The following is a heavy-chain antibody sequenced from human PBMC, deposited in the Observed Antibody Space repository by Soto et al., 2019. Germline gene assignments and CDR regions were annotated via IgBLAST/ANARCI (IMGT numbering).Heavy chain of an antibody. CDR3: AKDPPQWLTAY. D-gene: IGHD6-19*01. CDR2: ISWNSGSI. CDR1: GFTFDDYA. V-gene: IGHV3-9*01. Sequence: PGGSLRLSCAASGFTFDDYAMHWVRQAPGKGLEWVSGISWNSGSIGYADSVKGRFTISRDNAKNSLYLQMNSLRAEDTAVYYCAKDPPQWLTAYWGQGTLVTVSS. J-gene: IGHJ4*02.